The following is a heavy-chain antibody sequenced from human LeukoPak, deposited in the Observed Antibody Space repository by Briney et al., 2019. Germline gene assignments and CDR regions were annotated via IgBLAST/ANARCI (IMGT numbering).Heavy chain of an antibody. CDR1: GDSVSSKNAA. V-gene: IGHV4-61*01. D-gene: IGHD1-1*01. CDR2: IYNSVTT. CDR3: ARWNEGLDY. J-gene: IGHJ4*02. Sequence: SQTLSLTCAISGDSVSSKNAAWSWIRQSPGKGLEWVGYIYNSVTTNYNPSLKSRVTISLDTSKNQFSLKLYSVTAADTAVCYCARWNEGLDYWGQGALVTVSS.